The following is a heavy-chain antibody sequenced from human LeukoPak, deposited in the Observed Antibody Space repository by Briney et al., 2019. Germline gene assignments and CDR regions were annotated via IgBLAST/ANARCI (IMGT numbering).Heavy chain of an antibody. Sequence: GGSLRLSCAASGFTFSSYAMSWVRQAPGKGLEWVSSISSSSSYIYYADSVKGRFTISRDNAKNSLYLQMNSLRAEDTAVYYCARDRYYDSSGYSSVMDVWGQGTTVTVSS. CDR3: ARDRYYDSSGYSSVMDV. CDR1: GFTFSSYA. V-gene: IGHV3-21*01. J-gene: IGHJ6*02. D-gene: IGHD3-22*01. CDR2: ISSSSSYI.